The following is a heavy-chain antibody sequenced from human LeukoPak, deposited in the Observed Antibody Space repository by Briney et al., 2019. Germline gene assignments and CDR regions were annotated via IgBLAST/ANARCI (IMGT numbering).Heavy chain of an antibody. J-gene: IGHJ4*02. CDR3: ARGIVAPRPYFDY. CDR2: INHSGST. D-gene: IGHD2-15*01. V-gene: IGHV4-34*01. CDR1: GGSFSGYY. Sequence: PSETLSLTCAVYGGSFSGYYWSWIRQPPGKGLEWIGEINHSGSTNYNPPLESRVTISVDTSKNQFSLKLSSVTAADTAVYYCARGIVAPRPYFDYWGQGTLVTVSS.